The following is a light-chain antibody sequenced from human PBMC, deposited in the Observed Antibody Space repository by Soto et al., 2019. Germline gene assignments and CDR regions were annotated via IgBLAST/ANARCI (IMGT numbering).Light chain of an antibody. CDR3: QQSYSTPWT. J-gene: IGKJ1*01. V-gene: IGKV1-39*01. CDR2: AAS. Sequence: DIRMSQSPSSLSASVGDRVSITCRASQSISSYLNWYQQKPGKAPKLLIYAASSLQSGVPSRFSGSGSGTDFTLTISSLQPEDFATYYCQQSYSTPWTFGQGTTGDIK. CDR1: QSISSY.